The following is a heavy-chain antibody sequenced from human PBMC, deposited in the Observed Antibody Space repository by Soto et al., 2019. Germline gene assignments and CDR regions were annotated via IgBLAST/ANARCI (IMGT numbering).Heavy chain of an antibody. J-gene: IGHJ4*02. D-gene: IGHD3-9*01. CDR2: IYYSGST. CDR1: GGSISSYY. CDR3: ARSRGPYLLVCD. Sequence: QVQLQESGPGLAKPSETLSLTCTVSGGSISSYYWSWIRQPPGKGLEWIGYIYYSGSTNYNPTLKSRVTRSVATSKNQSSLTLSSVTAADTAVYSCARSRGPYLLVCDWGQGTLVTVSS. V-gene: IGHV4-59*08.